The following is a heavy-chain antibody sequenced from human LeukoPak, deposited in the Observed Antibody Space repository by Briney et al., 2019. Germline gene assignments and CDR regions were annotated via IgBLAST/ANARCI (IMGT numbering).Heavy chain of an antibody. Sequence: ASVKVSCKASGYTFTSYDINWVRQATGQGLEWMGWMNPNSGNTGYAQKFQGRVTMTRNTSISTAYMELSSLRSEDTAVYYCARVEGLLWFGELLNWFDPWGQGTLVTVSS. CDR3: ARVEGLLWFGELLNWFDP. D-gene: IGHD3-10*01. V-gene: IGHV1-8*01. J-gene: IGHJ5*02. CDR1: GYTFTSYD. CDR2: MNPNSGNT.